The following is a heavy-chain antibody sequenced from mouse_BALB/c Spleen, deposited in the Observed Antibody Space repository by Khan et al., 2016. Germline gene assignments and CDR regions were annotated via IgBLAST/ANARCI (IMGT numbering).Heavy chain of an antibody. D-gene: IGHD1-1*01. J-gene: IGHJ1*01. V-gene: IGHV3-6*02. CDR2: ISYDGSN. CDR1: GYSITSGYY. Sequence: EVQLQESGPGLVKPSQSLSLTCSVTGYSITSGYYWNWIRQFPGNKLEWMGYISYDGSNNYNPSLKNRISITRDTSKNQFFLKLNSVTTEDTATXYCASYYGSSYWYFDVWGAGTTVTVSS. CDR3: ASYYGSSYWYFDV.